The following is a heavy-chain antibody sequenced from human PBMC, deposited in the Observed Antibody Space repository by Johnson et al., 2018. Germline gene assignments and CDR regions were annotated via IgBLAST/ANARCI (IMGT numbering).Heavy chain of an antibody. J-gene: IGHJ6*03. Sequence: VQLVESGGGLVQPGGSLKLSCAASGFTFSGSAMHWVRQASGKGLEWVGRIRSKANSYATAYAASVKGRFTISRDDSKKTSYLQMKSLKTEDPAVYYCTRQDDLIVVEYYDYYMDVWGKGTTVTVSS. CDR3: TRQDDLIVVEYYDYYMDV. V-gene: IGHV3-73*01. D-gene: IGHD3-22*01. CDR2: IRSKANSYAT. CDR1: GFTFSGSA.